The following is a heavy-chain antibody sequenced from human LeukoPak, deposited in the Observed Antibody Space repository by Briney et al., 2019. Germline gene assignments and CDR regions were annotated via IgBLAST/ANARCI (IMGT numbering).Heavy chain of an antibody. J-gene: IGHJ6*02. V-gene: IGHV4-4*07. CDR3: ARGGFISFQWLKDYYYGMDV. Sequence: PSETLSLTCTVSGGSISSYYWGWIRQPAGKGLEWIGRIYTSGSTNYNPSLKSRVTMSVDTSKNQFSLKLSSVTAADTAVYYCARGGFISFQWLKDYYYGMDVWGQGTTVTVSS. CDR1: GGSISSYY. CDR2: IYTSGST. D-gene: IGHD6-19*01.